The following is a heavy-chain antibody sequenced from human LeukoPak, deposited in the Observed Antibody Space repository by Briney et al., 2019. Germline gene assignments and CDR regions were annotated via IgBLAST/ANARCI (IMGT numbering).Heavy chain of an antibody. CDR2: INHSGST. CDR1: GGSFSGYY. CDR3: ARGLGTRSGQAFDI. J-gene: IGHJ3*02. V-gene: IGHV4-34*01. Sequence: SETLSLTCAVYGGSFSGYYWSWIRQPPGEGLEWIGEINHSGSTNYNPSLKGRVTISVDTSKNQFSLKLSSVTAADTAVYYCARGLGTRSGQAFDIWGQGTVVTVSS. D-gene: IGHD3-10*01.